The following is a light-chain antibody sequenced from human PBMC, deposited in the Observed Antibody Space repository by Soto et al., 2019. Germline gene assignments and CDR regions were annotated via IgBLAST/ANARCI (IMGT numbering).Light chain of an antibody. V-gene: IGKV2-28*01. Sequence: DIVMTQSPLSLPVTPGEPASISCRSSQSLLYSNGYNYLDWYVQKPGQSPQLLIYLGSNRASGVXDXXSGSASGTDFTLKISRVEAEDVGVYYCMQALQVPHTFGQGTKLEIK. J-gene: IGKJ2*01. CDR2: LGS. CDR1: QSLLYSNGYNY. CDR3: MQALQVPHT.